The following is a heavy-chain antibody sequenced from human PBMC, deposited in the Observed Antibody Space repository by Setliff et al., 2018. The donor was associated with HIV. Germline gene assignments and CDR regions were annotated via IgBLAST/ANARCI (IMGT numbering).Heavy chain of an antibody. J-gene: IGHJ4*02. Sequence: KTSETLSLTCTVSGGSISSYYWSWTRQPPGKGLEWIGYIYYSGSTNYNPSLKSRVTISVDTSKNQFSLKLSSVTAADTAVYYCARHKSQPYYFDYWGQGTLVTVSS. V-gene: IGHV4-59*08. CDR3: ARHKSQPYYFDY. CDR1: GGSISSYY. CDR2: IYYSGST.